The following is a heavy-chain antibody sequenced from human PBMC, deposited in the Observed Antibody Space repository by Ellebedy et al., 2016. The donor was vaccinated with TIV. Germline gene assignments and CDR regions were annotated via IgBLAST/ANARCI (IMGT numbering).Heavy chain of an antibody. CDR3: ARGIAAAGTVGFFDP. Sequence: GESLKISCAASGFTFSGYYMSWFRQAPGKGPEWVSYISYSGDLMYYADSVKGRFTTSRDNAENSLYLQMNSLRAEDTAVYYCARGIAAAGTVGFFDPWGQGTLVTVSS. J-gene: IGHJ5*02. CDR1: GFTFSGYY. CDR2: ISYSGDLM. D-gene: IGHD6-13*01. V-gene: IGHV3-11*01.